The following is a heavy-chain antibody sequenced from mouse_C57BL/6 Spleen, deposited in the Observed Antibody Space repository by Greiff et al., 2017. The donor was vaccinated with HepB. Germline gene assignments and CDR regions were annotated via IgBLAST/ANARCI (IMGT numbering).Heavy chain of an antibody. CDR3: TTFGYYGDY. Sequence: VQLKESGAELVRPGASVKLSCTASGFNIKDDYMHWVKQRPEQGLEWIGWIDPENGDTEYASKFQGKATITADTSSNTAYLQLSSLTSEDTAVYYCTTFGYYGDYWGQGTTLTVSS. J-gene: IGHJ2*01. CDR1: GFNIKDDY. D-gene: IGHD2-3*01. CDR2: IDPENGDT. V-gene: IGHV14-4*01.